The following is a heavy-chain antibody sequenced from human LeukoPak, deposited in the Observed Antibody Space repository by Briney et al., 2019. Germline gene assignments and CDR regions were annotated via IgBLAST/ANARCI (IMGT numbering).Heavy chain of an antibody. CDR1: GDSVSNNNAT. D-gene: IGHD6-19*01. J-gene: IGHJ4*02. CDR2: TYYRANWYK. CDR3: VRTESGWRDY. V-gene: IGHV6-1*01. Sequence: PSQTLSLTCAISGDSVSNNNATWNCIRQSPSRGLEWLGRTYYRANWYKSYAVSVNSRITINPDTSKKQMNLQPNEVTPEDTAAYYCVRTESGWRDYWGQGTLVTVSS.